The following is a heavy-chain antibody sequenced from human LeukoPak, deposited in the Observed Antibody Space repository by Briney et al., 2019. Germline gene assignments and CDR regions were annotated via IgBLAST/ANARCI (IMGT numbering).Heavy chain of an antibody. Sequence: ASVKVSCEASGYTFTGYYMHWVRQAPGPGLEWMGWINPNSGSTNYAQKFQGRVTMTRDTSISTAYMELSRLRSDDTAVYYCARVSYDFWSGYLNGMDVWGQGTTVTVSS. CDR3: ARVSYDFWSGYLNGMDV. J-gene: IGHJ6*02. CDR1: GYTFTGYY. CDR2: INPNSGST. D-gene: IGHD3-3*01. V-gene: IGHV1-2*02.